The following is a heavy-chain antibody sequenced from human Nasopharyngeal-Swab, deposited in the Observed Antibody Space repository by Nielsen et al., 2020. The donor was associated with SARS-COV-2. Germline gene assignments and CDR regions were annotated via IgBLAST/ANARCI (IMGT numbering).Heavy chain of an antibody. V-gene: IGHV3-30*18. CDR3: AKGEAYYYDGKAFDI. D-gene: IGHD3-22*01. J-gene: IGHJ3*02. CDR2: ISYDGSNK. CDR1: GFTFSSYG. Sequence: GESLKISCAASGFTFSSYGMHWVRQAPGKGLEWVAVISYDGSNKYYADSVKGRFTISRDNSKNTLYLQMNSLRAEDTAVYYCAKGEAYYYDGKAFDIRGQGTMVTVSS.